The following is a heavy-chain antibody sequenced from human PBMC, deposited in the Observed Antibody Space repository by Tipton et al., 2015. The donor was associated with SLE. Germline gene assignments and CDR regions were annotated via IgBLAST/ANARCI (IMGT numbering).Heavy chain of an antibody. V-gene: IGHV4-38-2*02. Sequence: TLSLTCTVSGFSISSGYYWGWIRQPPGKGLEWIGTIYHSGTTYYSSSLKSRVTISLDTSKNQFSLKLNSVTAADTAVYYCARGIAGYYYYCYMDVWGKGTTVTVSS. CDR2: IYHSGTT. CDR3: ARGIAGYYYYCYMDV. D-gene: IGHD1-20*01. CDR1: GFSISSGYY. J-gene: IGHJ6*03.